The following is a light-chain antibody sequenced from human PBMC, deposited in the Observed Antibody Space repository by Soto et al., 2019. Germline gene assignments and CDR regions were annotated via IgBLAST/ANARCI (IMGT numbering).Light chain of an antibody. CDR2: GAS. CDR3: QLGG. V-gene: IGKV3-20*01. Sequence: EIVLTQSPGTLSLSPGERATLSCRASQTIVGSYLAWYQQKPGQAPRLLIYGASTRASGIPDRFSGGGSGTDFTLTIRRLEPEDSAVYYCQLGGFGQGTKVEIQ. J-gene: IGKJ1*01. CDR1: QTIVGSY.